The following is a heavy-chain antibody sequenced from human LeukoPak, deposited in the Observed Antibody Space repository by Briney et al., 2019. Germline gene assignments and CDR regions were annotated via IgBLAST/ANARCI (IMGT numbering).Heavy chain of an antibody. Sequence: SQTLSLTCAISGDSVSGNSVVWDWIRLSPSRGLEGLGRTYYRSTWYTEYAVSVKSRITINPDTSKNQLSLQLNSVTPEDTAAYYCARETTIIRGVINPIDYWGQGTLVTVSS. CDR3: ARETTIIRGVINPIDY. D-gene: IGHD3-10*01. V-gene: IGHV6-1*01. CDR1: GDSVSGNSVV. CDR2: TYYRSTWYT. J-gene: IGHJ4*02.